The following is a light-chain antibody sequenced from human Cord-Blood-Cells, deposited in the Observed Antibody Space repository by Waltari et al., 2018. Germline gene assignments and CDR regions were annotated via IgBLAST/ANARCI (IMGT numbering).Light chain of an antibody. CDR3: CSYAGSSNWV. Sequence: QSALTQPASVSGSPGQAITISCTVTCSDAGSYNHVTWYQQHPVKAPKLMIYEGSKRPSGVSKRFSGSKSGNTASLTISGLQAEDEADYYCCSYAGSSNWVFGGGTKLTVL. J-gene: IGLJ3*02. CDR1: CSDAGSYNH. V-gene: IGLV2-23*01. CDR2: EGS.